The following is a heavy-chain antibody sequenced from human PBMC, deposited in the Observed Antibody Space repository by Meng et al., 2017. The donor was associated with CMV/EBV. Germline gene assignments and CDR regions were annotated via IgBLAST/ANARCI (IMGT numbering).Heavy chain of an antibody. D-gene: IGHD6-19*01. CDR1: GFTFSSYW. Sequence: GESLKISCAASGFTFSSYWMHWVRQAPGKGLVWVSRINSDGGSTSYADSVKGRFTISRDNAKNTLYLQMNSLRAEDTAVYYCARTGGWYSFDYWGQGTLVTVSS. CDR2: INSDGGST. CDR3: ARTGGWYSFDY. V-gene: IGHV3-74*01. J-gene: IGHJ4*02.